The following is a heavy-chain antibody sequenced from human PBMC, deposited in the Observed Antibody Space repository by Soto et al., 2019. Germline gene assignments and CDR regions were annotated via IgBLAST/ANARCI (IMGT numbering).Heavy chain of an antibody. CDR2: IYYSGST. CDR3: ARQWRIAAAGTIDY. Sequence: SETLSLTCTVSGGSISSSSYYWGWIRQPPGKGLEWIGSIYYSGSTYYNPSLKSRVTISVDTSKNQFSLKLSSVTAADTAVYYCARQWRIAAAGTIDYWGQGTLVTVSS. D-gene: IGHD6-13*01. V-gene: IGHV4-39*01. CDR1: GGSISSSSYY. J-gene: IGHJ4*02.